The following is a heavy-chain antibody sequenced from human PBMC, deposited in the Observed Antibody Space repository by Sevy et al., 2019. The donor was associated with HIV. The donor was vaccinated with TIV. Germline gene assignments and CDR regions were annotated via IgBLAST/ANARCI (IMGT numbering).Heavy chain of an antibody. Sequence: GSLRLSCTASGFTFSSYAMYWVRQAPGKGLEWVAVISYDGNNKDYADSVKGRFTISRDNSKNTLYLQMNSLGAEDTAVYYCASHYYDSTGYYFPLDYWGQGTLVTVSS. CDR2: ISYDGNNK. J-gene: IGHJ4*02. CDR3: ASHYYDSTGYYFPLDY. V-gene: IGHV3-30*04. D-gene: IGHD3-22*01. CDR1: GFTFSSYA.